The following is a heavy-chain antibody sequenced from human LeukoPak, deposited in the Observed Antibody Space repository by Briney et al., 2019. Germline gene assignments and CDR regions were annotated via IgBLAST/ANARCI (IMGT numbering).Heavy chain of an antibody. CDR3: AKDVRSVATIIAN. Sequence: PGGSLRLSCAASGFTFIDYAMSWVRQAPGKGLEWVSGISGGGASTYYADSVKGRFTISRDNSKDTMYLQMSSLRAEDTALYYCAKDVRSVATIIANWGRGTLVTVSS. V-gene: IGHV3-23*01. J-gene: IGHJ4*02. D-gene: IGHD5-12*01. CDR2: ISGGGAST. CDR1: GFTFIDYA.